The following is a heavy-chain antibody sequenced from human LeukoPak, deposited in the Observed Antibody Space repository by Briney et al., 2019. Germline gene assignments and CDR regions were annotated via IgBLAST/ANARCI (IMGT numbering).Heavy chain of an antibody. Sequence: ASVKVSCKASGYTFTGYYMHWVRQAPGQGLEWMGWINPNSGGTNYAQKVRGRVTMTGDTSISTAYMELSRLRSDDTAVYYCAREEGITIFGVVSTRDKNWFDPWGQGTLVTVSS. J-gene: IGHJ5*02. V-gene: IGHV1-2*02. CDR2: INPNSGGT. CDR1: GYTFTGYY. CDR3: AREEGITIFGVVSTRDKNWFDP. D-gene: IGHD3-3*01.